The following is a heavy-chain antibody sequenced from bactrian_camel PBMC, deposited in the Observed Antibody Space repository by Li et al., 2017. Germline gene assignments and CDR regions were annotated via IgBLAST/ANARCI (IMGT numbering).Heavy chain of an antibody. J-gene: IGHJ4*01. V-gene: IGHV3S40*01. Sequence: DVQLVESGGGLVEPGGSLRLSCVASGFAFSNTDMSWLRRARQAPGKGLEWVSSISHDGNRTAYADSVKDRFTISRDNAKNTVFLQMNSLGPEDTAVYYCVSDPQLVVANNYWGQGTQVTVS. CDR3: VSDPQLVVANNY. CDR2: ISHDGNRT. D-gene: IGHD7*01. CDR1: GFAFSNTD.